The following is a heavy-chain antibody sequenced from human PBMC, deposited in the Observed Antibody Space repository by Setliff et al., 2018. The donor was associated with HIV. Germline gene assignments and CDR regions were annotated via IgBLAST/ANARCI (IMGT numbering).Heavy chain of an antibody. J-gene: IGHJ3*02. CDR2: ISWDSGSI. CDR3: ARVGLGGAFDI. D-gene: IGHD1-26*01. V-gene: IGHV3-9*01. Sequence: SLRLSCVASGFTFGDYAVHWVRQTPGKGLEWVSGISWDSGSIGYADSVKGRFTISRDNGKNTLYLQMNSLRAEDSAVYFCARVGLGGAFDIWGQGTKVTVSS. CDR1: GFTFGDYA.